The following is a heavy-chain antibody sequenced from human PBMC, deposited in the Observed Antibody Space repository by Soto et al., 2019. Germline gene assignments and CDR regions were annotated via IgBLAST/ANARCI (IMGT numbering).Heavy chain of an antibody. J-gene: IGHJ1*01. CDR1: GYIFSNYG. CDR2: ISTYNAST. V-gene: IGHV1-18*01. CDR3: ARERDGSSWSSAESLQY. D-gene: IGHD6-13*01. Sequence: ASVKVSCKASGYIFSNYGISWVRQAPGQGLEWMGWISTYNASTYYAQKFQGRVTMTTDTSTSTAYMELRSLRSDDTAVFYCARERDGSSWSSAESLQYWGQGTLVTVS.